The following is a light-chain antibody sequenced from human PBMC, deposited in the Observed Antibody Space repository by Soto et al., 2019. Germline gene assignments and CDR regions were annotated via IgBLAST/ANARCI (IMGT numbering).Light chain of an antibody. CDR1: QSVGINY. J-gene: IGKJ4*01. CDR2: DVS. CDR3: QQCGASLT. Sequence: EIVLTQSPATLSLSPGERATLSCGASQSVGINYLAWYQQKPGLAPRLLMYDVSKRFTGTPDRFSGSGSGTDFTLTITRLEPEDSAVYYCQQCGASLTFGGVTKVEIK. V-gene: IGKV3D-20*01.